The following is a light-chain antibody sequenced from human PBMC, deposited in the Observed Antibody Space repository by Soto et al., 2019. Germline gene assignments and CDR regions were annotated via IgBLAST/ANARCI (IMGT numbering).Light chain of an antibody. Sequence: QSVLTQPASVSGSPGQSITISCTGTSSDVGGYNYVSWYQQHPDKAPKLMIYEVSNRPSGVSSRFSGSKSGNTASLTISGLQAEDEADYYCSSYTSSSTLVFGTGTKLTVL. CDR1: SSDVGGYNY. CDR3: SSYTSSSTLV. J-gene: IGLJ1*01. V-gene: IGLV2-14*01. CDR2: EVS.